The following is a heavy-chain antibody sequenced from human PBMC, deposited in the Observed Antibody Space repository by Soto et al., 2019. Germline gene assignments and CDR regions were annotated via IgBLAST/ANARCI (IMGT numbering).Heavy chain of an antibody. CDR1: GFTFSSYW. Sequence: PGGSLRLSCATSGFTFSSYWMSWVRQAPGKGLEWVANIKEDGSEKYYVDSVKGRFTISRDNAKNSLYLQMNSLTVEDTAVFYCARGRAHDFWSGYYHAYYFDSWGQGTLVTVSS. CDR3: ARGRAHDFWSGYYHAYYFDS. D-gene: IGHD3-3*01. CDR2: IKEDGSEK. V-gene: IGHV3-7*01. J-gene: IGHJ4*02.